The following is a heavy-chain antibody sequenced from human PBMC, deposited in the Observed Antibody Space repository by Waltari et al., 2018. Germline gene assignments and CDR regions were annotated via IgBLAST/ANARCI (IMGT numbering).Heavy chain of an antibody. CDR2: IYYSGST. CDR1: GGSLSSPP. Sequence: QVQLQESGPGLVKPSETLSLTCTVPGGSLSSPPCSCIRPPPGKGLEWIGYIYYSGSTNYNPSLKSRVTISVDTSKNQFALKLSSVTAADTAVYYCARDGRGPSSRYYYYYMDVWGKGTTVTVSS. V-gene: IGHV4-59*11. J-gene: IGHJ6*03. D-gene: IGHD3-10*01. CDR3: ARDGRGPSSRYYYYYMDV.